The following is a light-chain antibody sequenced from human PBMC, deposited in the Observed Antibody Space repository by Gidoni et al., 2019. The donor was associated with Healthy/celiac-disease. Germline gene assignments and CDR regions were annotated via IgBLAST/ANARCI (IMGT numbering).Light chain of an antibody. CDR2: GAS. V-gene: IGKV1-39*01. J-gene: IGKJ1*01. CDR1: QSISSY. Sequence: DIQLTQSPSSLSASVGDRVTITCRARQSISSYLNWYQQKPGKAPKLLIYGASSLQSGVPSRFSGSGSGTDFTLTISSLQPEDFATYYCQQSYSTPQTFGQGTKVEIK. CDR3: QQSYSTPQT.